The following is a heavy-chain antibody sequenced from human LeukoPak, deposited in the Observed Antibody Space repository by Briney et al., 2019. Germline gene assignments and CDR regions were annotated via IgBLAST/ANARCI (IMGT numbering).Heavy chain of an antibody. CDR3: ARISGSMGGFDP. CDR1: GGSISSSSYY. V-gene: IGHV4-39*07. J-gene: IGHJ5*02. Sequence: PSETLSLTCTVSGGSISSSSYYWGWIRQPPGKGLEWIGSIYYSGSTYYNPSLKSRVTISVDTSKNQFSLKLSSVTAADTAVYYCARISGSMGGFDPWGQGTLVTVSS. D-gene: IGHD1-26*01. CDR2: IYYSGST.